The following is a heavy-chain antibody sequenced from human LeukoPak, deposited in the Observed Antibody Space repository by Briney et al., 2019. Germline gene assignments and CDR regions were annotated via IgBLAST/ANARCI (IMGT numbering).Heavy chain of an antibody. Sequence: PSETLSLTCTVSGGSISSYYWSWIRQPPGKGLEWIGEINHSGSTNYNPSLKSRVTISVDTSKNQFSLKLSSVTAADTAVYYCARGGPYYYGSGSYSPFDYWGQGTLVTVSS. V-gene: IGHV4-34*01. CDR3: ARGGPYYYGSGSYSPFDY. J-gene: IGHJ4*02. CDR2: INHSGST. CDR1: GGSISSYY. D-gene: IGHD3-10*01.